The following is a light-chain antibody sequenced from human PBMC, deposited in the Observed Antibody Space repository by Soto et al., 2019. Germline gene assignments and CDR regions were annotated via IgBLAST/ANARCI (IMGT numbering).Light chain of an antibody. J-gene: IGLJ3*02. V-gene: IGLV2-14*01. CDR2: DVS. Sequence: QSALTQPASVSGSPGQSITISCTGTSSDVGGYNYVSWYQQHPGKAPKLIIYDVSNRPSGVSNRFSGSKYGNAASLTISGLQAEDEADYYCESFTSGSTPGVFGGGTKLTVL. CDR1: SSDVGGYNY. CDR3: ESFTSGSTPGV.